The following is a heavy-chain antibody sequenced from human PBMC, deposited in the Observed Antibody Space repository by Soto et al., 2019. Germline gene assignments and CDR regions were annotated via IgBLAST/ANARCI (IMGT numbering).Heavy chain of an antibody. CDR1: GYTFTSYY. V-gene: IGHV1-46*01. CDR3: VRDIVVAPGAFNYGMDV. J-gene: IGHJ6*02. Sequence: ASVKVSCKASGYTFTSYYMHWVRQAPGQGLEWMGIIIPIFGTTNYAHKFQGRVTITADKSTSTAYMELSSLRSEDTAVYYCVRDIVVAPGAFNYGMDVWGQGSMVTVSS. CDR2: IIPIFGTT. D-gene: IGHD2-2*01.